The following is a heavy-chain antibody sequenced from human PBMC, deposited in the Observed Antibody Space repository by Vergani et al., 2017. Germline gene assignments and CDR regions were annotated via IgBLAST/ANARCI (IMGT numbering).Heavy chain of an antibody. CDR2: IKQDGSEK. Sequence: EVQLVESGGGLVQPGGSLRLSCAASGFPFSSYWMSWVRQAPGKGLEWVANIKQDGSEKYYVDSVKGRFTISRDNAKNSLYLQMNSLRAEDTAVYYCARDRGYYDFWSGYYTSTPDDGGQGTLGTGSS. J-gene: IGHJ4*02. CDR1: GFPFSSYW. V-gene: IGHV3-7*01. CDR3: ARDRGYYDFWSGYYTSTPDD. D-gene: IGHD3-3*01.